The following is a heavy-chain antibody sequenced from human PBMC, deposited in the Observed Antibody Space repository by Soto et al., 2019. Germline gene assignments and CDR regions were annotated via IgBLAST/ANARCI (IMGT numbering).Heavy chain of an antibody. V-gene: IGHV3-30-3*01. CDR3: ARLIYGSGSYYNVFGY. Sequence: GGSLRLSCAGSGFTFSSYAMHWVRQAPGKGLEWVAVISYDGSNKYYADSVKGRFTISRDNSKNTLYLQMNSLRAEDTAVYYCARLIYGSGSYYNVFGYWGQGTLVTVSS. D-gene: IGHD3-10*01. CDR2: ISYDGSNK. J-gene: IGHJ4*02. CDR1: GFTFSSYA.